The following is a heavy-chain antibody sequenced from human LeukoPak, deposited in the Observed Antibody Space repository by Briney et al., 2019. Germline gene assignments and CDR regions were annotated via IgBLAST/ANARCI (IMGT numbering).Heavy chain of an antibody. D-gene: IGHD2-2*01. CDR3: AHYCSSTSCYGLFDY. J-gene: IGHJ4*02. Sequence: SGPTLVNPTQTLTLTCTFSGFLLSTSGVGVGWIRQPPGKALEWLALIYWDDDKRYSPSLKSRLTITKDTSKNQVVLTMTNMDPVDTATYYCAHYCSSTSCYGLFDYWGQGTLVTVSS. V-gene: IGHV2-5*02. CDR1: GFLLSTSGVG. CDR2: IYWDDDK.